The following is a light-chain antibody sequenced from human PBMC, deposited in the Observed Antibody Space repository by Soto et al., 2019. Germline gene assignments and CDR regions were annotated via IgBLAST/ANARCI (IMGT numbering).Light chain of an antibody. V-gene: IGLV1-40*01. CDR1: SSNIGAGYD. Sequence: QSVLTQPPSVSGARGQRVTISCTGSSSNIGAGYDIHWYQQLPGTAPKLLIYGNSNRPSGVPDRFSGSKSGTSASLTITGLQAEDVADYYCQSYDSSLSALFGGGTKLTVL. CDR3: QSYDSSLSAL. J-gene: IGLJ3*02. CDR2: GNS.